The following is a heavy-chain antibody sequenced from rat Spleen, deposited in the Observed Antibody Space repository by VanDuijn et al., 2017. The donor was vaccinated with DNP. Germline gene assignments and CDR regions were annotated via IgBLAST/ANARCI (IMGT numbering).Heavy chain of an antibody. J-gene: IGHJ4*01. CDR2: LNSAGST. V-gene: IGHV3-3*01. Sequence: VQLQESGPGLVEPSQSLSLTCSVTGYSITSCCRWTWIRKFPGNKLEWMGSLNSAGSTNYNPSLKSRISITRDTSKNQFFLQVNSVTTEYTATYYCARWPGYNPPYAMDAWGQGTSVTVSS. CDR1: GYSITSCCR. D-gene: IGHD1-4*01. CDR3: ARWPGYNPPYAMDA.